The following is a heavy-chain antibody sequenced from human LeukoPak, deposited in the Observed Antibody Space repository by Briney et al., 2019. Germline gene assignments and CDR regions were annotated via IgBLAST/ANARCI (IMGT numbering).Heavy chain of an antibody. Sequence: SETLSLTCTVSSGSVSNGDYYWSWLRQPPGKALEWIGYIYYTGSAYYNPSLGGRVTLSVDTSKNQSSVKLSSVTAADTAVYYCARSQNYYGSGDYWGQGTLVTVSS. CDR2: IYYTGSA. J-gene: IGHJ4*02. CDR3: ARSQNYYGSGDY. CDR1: SGSVSNGDYY. D-gene: IGHD3-10*01. V-gene: IGHV4-61*08.